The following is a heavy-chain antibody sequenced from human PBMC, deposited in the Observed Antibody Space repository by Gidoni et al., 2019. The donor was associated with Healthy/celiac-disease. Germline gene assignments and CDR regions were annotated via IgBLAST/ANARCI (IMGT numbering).Heavy chain of an antibody. V-gene: IGHV3-48*03. D-gene: IGHD3-10*01. CDR2: LSSRGSTI. Sequence: EVQQVDPGECMGHTGGPLRLPCAACSVACSSGEVSWSRQAPGKGLEWVSYLSSRGSTIYYAYSVQGRFTISSDNAKYSLYLQLTTLRAEVTAVYYCARIGHTRINIVRRVPAPYYYYYGLDVWGQGTTVTVSS. CDR1: SVACSSGE. J-gene: IGHJ6*02. CDR3: ARIGHTRINIVRRVPAPYYYYYGLDV.